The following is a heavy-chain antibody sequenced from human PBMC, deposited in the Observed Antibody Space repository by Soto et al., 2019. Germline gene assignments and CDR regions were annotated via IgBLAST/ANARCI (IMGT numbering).Heavy chain of an antibody. J-gene: IGHJ4*02. D-gene: IGHD3-22*01. V-gene: IGHV4-31*03. Sequence: QVQLQESGPGLVKPSQTLSLTCTVSGGSISSGGYYWSWIRQHPGKGLEWIGYIYYSGSTYYNPSLKSRVTIAVDTSKNQFSLKVSSVTAAATAVYYCARVPSDRSGYSPGFDYWGQGTLVTVSS. CDR2: IYYSGST. CDR3: ARVPSDRSGYSPGFDY. CDR1: GGSISSGGYY.